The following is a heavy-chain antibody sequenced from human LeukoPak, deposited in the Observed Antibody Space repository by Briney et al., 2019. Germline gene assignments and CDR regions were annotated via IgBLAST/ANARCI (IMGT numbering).Heavy chain of an antibody. Sequence: PGGSLRLSCVASGFPFSTYEMNWVRQAPGKGLEWISYISGSSSNVYFADSVKGRFTISRDNAKNSLYLQMSSLRAEDTAVYYCARRAYSGSYYWFDYWGQGTLVTVSS. D-gene: IGHD1-26*01. J-gene: IGHJ4*02. CDR2: ISGSSSNV. CDR3: ARRAYSGSYYWFDY. CDR1: GFPFSTYE. V-gene: IGHV3-48*03.